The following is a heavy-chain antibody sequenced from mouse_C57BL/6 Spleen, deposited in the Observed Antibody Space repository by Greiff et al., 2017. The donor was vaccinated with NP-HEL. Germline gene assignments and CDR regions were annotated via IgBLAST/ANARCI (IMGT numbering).Heavy chain of an antibody. D-gene: IGHD1-1*01. Sequence: VQLQQSGAELARPGASVKLSCKASGYTFTSYGISWVKQRPGQGLEWIGEIYPRSGNTYYNEKFKGKATLTADKSSSTAYMELRSLTSEDSAVYFCASFYYYGSSTWFAYWGQGTLVTVSA. V-gene: IGHV1-81*01. J-gene: IGHJ3*01. CDR2: IYPRSGNT. CDR1: GYTFTSYG. CDR3: ASFYYYGSSTWFAY.